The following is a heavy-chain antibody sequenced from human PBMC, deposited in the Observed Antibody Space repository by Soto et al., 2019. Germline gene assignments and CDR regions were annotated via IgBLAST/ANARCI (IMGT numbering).Heavy chain of an antibody. V-gene: IGHV3-33*01. CDR3: TRQHLDVPVASAIDY. D-gene: IGHD6-19*01. CDR1: GFTFSSYG. Sequence: PGGSLRLSCAASGFTFSSYGMHWVRQAPGKGLEWVAVIWYDGSNKYYADSVKGRFTISRDNSKNTLYLQMNSLRAEDMAVYYCTRQHLDVPVASAIDYWGQGTLVTVSS. CDR2: IWYDGSNK. J-gene: IGHJ4*02.